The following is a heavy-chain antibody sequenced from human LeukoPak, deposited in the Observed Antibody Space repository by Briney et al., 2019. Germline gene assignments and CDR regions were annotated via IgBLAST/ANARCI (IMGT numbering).Heavy chain of an antibody. CDR3: AIFQGTYGDNENDY. Sequence: SVKVSCKASGYTFTTYGIDWVRQAPGQGLEWMGGIIPMINTPKYAQKFQGRVSITADESTSTGYMEVSSLRSEDTAVHYCAIFQGTYGDNENDYWGQGTLVTVSS. V-gene: IGHV1-69*13. CDR1: GYTFTTYG. D-gene: IGHD4-17*01. J-gene: IGHJ4*02. CDR2: IIPMINTP.